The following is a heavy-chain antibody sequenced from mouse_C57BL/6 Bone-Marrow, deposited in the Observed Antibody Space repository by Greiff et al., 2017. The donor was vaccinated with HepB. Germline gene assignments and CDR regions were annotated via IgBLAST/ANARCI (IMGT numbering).Heavy chain of an antibody. J-gene: IGHJ1*03. V-gene: IGHV1-69*01. Sequence: QVQLKQSGAELVMPGASVKLSCKASGYTFTSYWMHWVKQRPGQGLEWIGEIDPSDSYTNYNQKFKGKSTLTVDKSSSTAYMQLSSLTSEDSAVYYCARSLPKDFDVWGTGTTVTVSS. CDR1: GYTFTSYW. CDR3: ARSLPKDFDV. CDR2: IDPSDSYT.